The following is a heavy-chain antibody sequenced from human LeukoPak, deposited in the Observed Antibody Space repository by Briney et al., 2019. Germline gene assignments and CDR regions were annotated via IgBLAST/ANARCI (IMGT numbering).Heavy chain of an antibody. CDR2: ITNDGSST. V-gene: IGHV3-74*01. CDR3: ARGGYDFWSGYYGSPGRLWAQKYYFDY. Sequence: GGSLRLPCAASGLTFSSHWMHWVRQAPGKGLVWVSRITNDGSSTTYADSVKGRFTISRDNAKNTLYLQMNSLRAEDTAVYYCARGGYDFWSGYYGSPGRLWAQKYYFDYWGQGTLVTVSS. CDR1: GLTFSSHW. D-gene: IGHD3-3*01. J-gene: IGHJ4*02.